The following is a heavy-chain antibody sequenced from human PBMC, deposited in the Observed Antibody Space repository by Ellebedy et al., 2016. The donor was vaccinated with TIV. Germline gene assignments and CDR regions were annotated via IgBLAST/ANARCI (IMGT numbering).Heavy chain of an antibody. D-gene: IGHD3-9*01. V-gene: IGHV4-39*01. CDR3: ARLPTGYPNWFDP. CDR2: IYYSGTT. J-gene: IGHJ5*02. Sequence: SETLSLXXTVSGGSIISSSYNWAWIRQPPGKGLEYIGAIYYSGTTYYNPSLQSRLTISVDTSKNQFSLKLTSVTAADTAVYYCARLPTGYPNWFDPWGQGTLVTVSS. CDR1: GGSIISSSYN.